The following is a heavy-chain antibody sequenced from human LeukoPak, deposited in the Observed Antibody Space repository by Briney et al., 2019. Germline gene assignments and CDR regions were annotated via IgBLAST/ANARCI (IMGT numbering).Heavy chain of an antibody. D-gene: IGHD6-13*01. V-gene: IGHV4-59*01. CDR3: ARDRGGSSSWSPYYYYYYGMDV. Sequence: SETLSLTCTVSGGPISSYYWSWIRQPPGKGLEWIGYIYYSGSTNYNPSLKSRVTISVDTSKNQFSLKLSSVTAADTAVYYCARDRGGSSSWSPYYYYYYGMDVWGQGTTVTVSS. J-gene: IGHJ6*02. CDR1: GGPISSYY. CDR2: IYYSGST.